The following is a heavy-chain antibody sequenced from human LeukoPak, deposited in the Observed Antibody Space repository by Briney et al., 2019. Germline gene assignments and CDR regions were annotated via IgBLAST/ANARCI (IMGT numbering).Heavy chain of an antibody. CDR1: GFTFSDYY. Sequence: GGSLRLSCAASGFTFSDYYMSWIRQAPGKGLEWVSYISSSGSTIYYADSVKGRFTISRDNAKNSLYLQMNSLRAEDTAVYYCARYYDFWSGYYEIGFYYYMDVWGKGTTVTVSS. CDR2: ISSSGSTI. CDR3: ARYYDFWSGYYEIGFYYYMDV. D-gene: IGHD3-3*01. J-gene: IGHJ6*03. V-gene: IGHV3-11*04.